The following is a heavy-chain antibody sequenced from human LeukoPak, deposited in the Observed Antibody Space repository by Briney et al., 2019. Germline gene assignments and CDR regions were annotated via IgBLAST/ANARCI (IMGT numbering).Heavy chain of an antibody. CDR3: ARVEYSSSSDYYYYGMDV. Sequence: ASVKVSCKASGFTFTNYYMHWVRQAPGQGLEWMGIINPRGGSTSYAQKFRGRVTMTRDTSTSTVYMELSSLRPEDTAVYYCARVEYSSSSDYYYYGMDVWGQGTTVTVS. CDR2: INPRGGST. D-gene: IGHD6-6*01. V-gene: IGHV1-46*01. CDR1: GFTFTNYY. J-gene: IGHJ6*02.